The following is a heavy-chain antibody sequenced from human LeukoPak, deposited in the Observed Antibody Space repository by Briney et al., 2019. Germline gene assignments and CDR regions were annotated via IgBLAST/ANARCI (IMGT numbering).Heavy chain of an antibody. V-gene: IGHV4-31*03. CDR2: IYYSGST. D-gene: IGHD2-2*01. CDR1: GGSISSGGYY. J-gene: IGHJ6*02. CDR3: ARATFVVVPAANLTYYYYGMDV. Sequence: SETLSLTCTVSGGSISSGGYYWSWIRQHPGKGLEWIGYIYYSGSTYYNPSLKSRVTISVDTSKNQFSLKLSSVTAADTAVYYCARATFVVVPAANLTYYYYGMDVWGQGTPVTVSS.